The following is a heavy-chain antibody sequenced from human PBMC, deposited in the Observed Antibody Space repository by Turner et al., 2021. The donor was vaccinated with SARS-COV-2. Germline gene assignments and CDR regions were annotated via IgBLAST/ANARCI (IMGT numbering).Heavy chain of an antibody. CDR3: ARDLGGLRFDY. CDR2: IYSGGST. CDR1: GFTVSSNY. Sequence: EVQLVESGGSLIQPGGSLRPSCAASGFTVSSNYMSWVRQAPGKGLEWVSVIYSGGSTFYADSLKGRFTISRDNSKNTLYLQMNSLRAEDTAFYYCARDLGGLRFDYWGQGTLVTVSS. V-gene: IGHV3-53*01. D-gene: IGHD2-15*01. J-gene: IGHJ4*02.